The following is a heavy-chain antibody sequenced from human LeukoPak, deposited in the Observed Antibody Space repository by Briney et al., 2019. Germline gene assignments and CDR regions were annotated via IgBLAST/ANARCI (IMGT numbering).Heavy chain of an antibody. J-gene: IGHJ5*02. CDR2: MNPNSGNT. V-gene: IGHV1-8*01. D-gene: IGHD3-10*01. CDR3: ARGGYYGSGSYLSWFDP. CDR1: GYTFTSYD. Sequence: GASVKVSCKASGYTFTSYDINWVRQATGQGLEWMGWMNPNSGNTGYAQKFQGRVTMTRNTSISTAYMELSSLRSEDTAVYYCARGGYYGSGSYLSWFDPWDQGTLVTVSS.